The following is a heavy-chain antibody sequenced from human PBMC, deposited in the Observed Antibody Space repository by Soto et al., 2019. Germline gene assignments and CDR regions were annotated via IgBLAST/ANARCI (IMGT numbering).Heavy chain of an antibody. CDR2: IYYSGST. J-gene: IGHJ6*02. CDR3: ARIGILAYYDILTGPPVYYGMDV. D-gene: IGHD3-9*01. V-gene: IGHV4-39*01. CDR1: GGSISSSSYY. Sequence: SETLSLTCTVSGGSISSSSYYWGWIRQPPGKGLEWIGSIYYSGSTYYNPSLKSRVTISVDTSKIRFSLKLSSVTAADTAVYYCARIGILAYYDILTGPPVYYGMDVWGQGTTVTVSS.